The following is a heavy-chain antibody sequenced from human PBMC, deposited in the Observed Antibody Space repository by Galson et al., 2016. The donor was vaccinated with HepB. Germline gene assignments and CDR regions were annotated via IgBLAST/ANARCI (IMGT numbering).Heavy chain of an antibody. CDR1: GFSFTSYG. V-gene: IGHV3-30*04. Sequence: SLRLSCAASGFSFTSYGIHWVRQAPGKGLEWVALLSYDGRDKYYADSVKGRFTISRDSSRNTLFLQMNRLRAADTAVYYCARPAVPGKYNYYRMDVWGQGTTVTVSS. J-gene: IGHJ6*02. D-gene: IGHD6-19*01. CDR2: LSYDGRDK. CDR3: ARPAVPGKYNYYRMDV.